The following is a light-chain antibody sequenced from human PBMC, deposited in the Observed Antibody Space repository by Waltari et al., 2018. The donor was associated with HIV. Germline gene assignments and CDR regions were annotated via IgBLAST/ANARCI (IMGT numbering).Light chain of an antibody. Sequence: QLVLTQSPSASASLGAPVKLTCTLSSGHSSYAIARHQKQAAKGPRYLMKVNSDGSHNTGDGIPDRFSGSSSGAERYLTISSLQSEDEADYYCQTWSTGIQVFGGGTKLTVL. J-gene: IGLJ3*02. CDR2: VNSDGSH. CDR1: SGHSSYA. V-gene: IGLV4-69*01. CDR3: QTWSTGIQV.